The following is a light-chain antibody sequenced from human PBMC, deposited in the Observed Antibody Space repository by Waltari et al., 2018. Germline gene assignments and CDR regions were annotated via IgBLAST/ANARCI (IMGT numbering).Light chain of an antibody. CDR2: GAS. Sequence: EIVMTQSPATLSVSPGERAPPSCRASQSVSSNLAWYQQKPGQAPRLLIYGASTRATGIPARFSGSGSGTEFTLTISRMQSEDFAVYYCQQYNNWRTFGQGTKVEIK. J-gene: IGKJ1*01. CDR1: QSVSSN. V-gene: IGKV3-15*01. CDR3: QQYNNWRT.